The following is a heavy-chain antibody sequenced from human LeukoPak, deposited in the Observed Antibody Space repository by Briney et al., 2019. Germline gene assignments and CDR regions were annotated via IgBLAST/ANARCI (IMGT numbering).Heavy chain of an antibody. J-gene: IGHJ3*02. CDR1: GFTFSSYG. CDR2: IRYDGSNK. D-gene: IGHD3-3*01. V-gene: IGHV3-30*02. CDR3: AKDAPTYYDFWSGYFDAFDI. Sequence: GGSLRLSCAASGFTFSSYGMHWVRQAPGKGLEWVAFIRYDGSNKYYADSVKGRFTISRDDSKNTLYLQMNSLRAEDTAVYYCAKDAPTYYDFWSGYFDAFDIWGQGTMVTVSS.